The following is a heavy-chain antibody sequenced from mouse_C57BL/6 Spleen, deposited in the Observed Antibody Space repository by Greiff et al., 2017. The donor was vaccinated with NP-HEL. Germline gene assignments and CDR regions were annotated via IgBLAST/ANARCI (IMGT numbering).Heavy chain of an antibody. Sequence: QVQLQQPGAELVRPGSSVKLSCKASGYTFTSYWMHWVKQRPIQGLEWIGNIDPSDSETHYNQKFKDKATLTVDKSSSTAYMQLSSLTSEDSAVYYCARPYYSNYYAMDYWGQGTSVTVSS. D-gene: IGHD2-5*01. CDR3: ARPYYSNYYAMDY. V-gene: IGHV1-52*01. J-gene: IGHJ4*01. CDR1: GYTFTSYW. CDR2: IDPSDSET.